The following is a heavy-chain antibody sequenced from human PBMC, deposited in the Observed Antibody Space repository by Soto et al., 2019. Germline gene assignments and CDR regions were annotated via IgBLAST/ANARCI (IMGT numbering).Heavy chain of an antibody. CDR3: LRDVGD. V-gene: IGHV1-46*03. CDR2: INPSGGRT. D-gene: IGHD3-3*01. Sequence: QVQLVQSGAEVKKPGASVKVSCKVSGNIFTSQYMHWVRQAPGQGLEWMAMINPSGGRTSYAQMFQGRGNMTRDTSTSTVHMELSSLRSEDTAVYYCLRDVGDWGQGTLVTVSS. CDR1: GNIFTSQY. J-gene: IGHJ4*02.